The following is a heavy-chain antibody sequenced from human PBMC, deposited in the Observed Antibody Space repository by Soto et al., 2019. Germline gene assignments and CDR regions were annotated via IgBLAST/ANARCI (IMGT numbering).Heavy chain of an antibody. CDR2: IYSGGST. Sequence: GGSLRLSCAASGFTVSSNYMSWVRQAPGKGLEWVSVIYSGGSTYYADSVKGRFTISRDNSKNTLYLQMNSLRAEDTAVYYCARYVAGRRGEDWFDTWGQATLVTVSS. V-gene: IGHV3-53*01. D-gene: IGHD3-10*01. CDR3: ARYVAGRRGEDWFDT. CDR1: GFTVSSNY. J-gene: IGHJ5*02.